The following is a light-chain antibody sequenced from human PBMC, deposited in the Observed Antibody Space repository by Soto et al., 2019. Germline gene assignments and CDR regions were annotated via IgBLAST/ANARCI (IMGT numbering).Light chain of an antibody. V-gene: IGKV3-15*01. CDR1: QSVSSN. CDR2: GTS. CDR3: HQYNFWPT. J-gene: IGKJ1*01. Sequence: EIVMTQSPATLSVSTGERATLSCRASQSVSSNLAWYQQKPGQSPRLLIHGTSTRATGIPARFRGSGSGTEFTLTISSLQSEDFAVYYCHQYNFWPTFGQGTKVDIK.